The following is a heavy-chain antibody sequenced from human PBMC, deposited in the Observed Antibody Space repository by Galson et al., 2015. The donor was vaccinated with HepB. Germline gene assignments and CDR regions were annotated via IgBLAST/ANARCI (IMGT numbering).Heavy chain of an antibody. CDR2: INSGSGNT. V-gene: IGHV1-3*01. CDR1: GFTFNNYA. Sequence: SVKVSCKASGFTFNNYAMYWVRQAPGQGLQWMGWINSGSGNTKYSQIFQGRLTITRNTSANIAYMELRSLRSEDTAIYYCVKGIAVAGPPADYWGQGTLVTVSS. D-gene: IGHD6-19*01. CDR3: VKGIAVAGPPADY. J-gene: IGHJ4*02.